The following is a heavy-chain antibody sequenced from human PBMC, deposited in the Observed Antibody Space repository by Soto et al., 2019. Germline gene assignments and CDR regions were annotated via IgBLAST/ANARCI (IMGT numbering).Heavy chain of an antibody. D-gene: IGHD3-10*01. CDR2: IRSKANSYAT. Sequence: LRLSCAASGFTFSGSAMHWVRQASGKGLEWVGRIRSKANSYATAYAASVKGRFTISRDDSKNTAYLQMNSLKTEDTAVYYCTRRDYGSGSYYHTFDYWGQGTLVTVSS. CDR3: TRRDYGSGSYYHTFDY. V-gene: IGHV3-73*01. CDR1: GFTFSGSA. J-gene: IGHJ4*02.